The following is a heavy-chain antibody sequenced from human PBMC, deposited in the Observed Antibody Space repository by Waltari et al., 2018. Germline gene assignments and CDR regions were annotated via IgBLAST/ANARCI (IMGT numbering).Heavy chain of an antibody. Sequence: QVQLVQSGAEVKKPGASVKVSCKASGYTFTGYYMHWVRQAPGQGLECMGRINPNRGGTNYAQKFQGRVTMTRETSISTAYMELSRLRSDDTAVYYCARDHPAALRLYWYFDLWGRGTLVTVSS. CDR3: ARDHPAALRLYWYFDL. D-gene: IGHD6-13*01. J-gene: IGHJ2*01. V-gene: IGHV1-2*06. CDR1: GYTFTGYY. CDR2: INPNRGGT.